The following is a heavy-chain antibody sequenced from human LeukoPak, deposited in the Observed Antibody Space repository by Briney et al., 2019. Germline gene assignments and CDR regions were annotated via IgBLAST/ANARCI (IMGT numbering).Heavy chain of an antibody. V-gene: IGHV3-23*01. CDR1: GFTFSSYA. J-gene: IGHJ3*02. CDR2: ISGSGGST. CDR3: AKGHPRIAVADGAFCI. D-gene: IGHD6-19*01. Sequence: GGSLRLSCAASGFTFSSYAMSWVRQAPGKGLEWVSAISGSGGSTYYADSVKGRFTISRDNSKNTLYLQMNSLRAEDTAVYYCAKGHPRIAVADGAFCIWGQGTNGTVSS.